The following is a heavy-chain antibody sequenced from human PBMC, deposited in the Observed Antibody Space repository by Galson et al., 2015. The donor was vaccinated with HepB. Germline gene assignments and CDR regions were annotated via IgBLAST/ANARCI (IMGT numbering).Heavy chain of an antibody. D-gene: IGHD2-15*01. Sequence: SLRLSCAASGFTFSDYYMSWIRQAPGKGLEWVSYISSSSSYTNYADSVKGRFTISRDNSKNTLYLQMNSLRAEDTAVYYCAKDRGGGYCSGGSCYCFDYWGQGTLVTVSS. V-gene: IGHV3-11*06. CDR3: AKDRGGGYCSGGSCYCFDY. CDR2: ISSSSSYT. J-gene: IGHJ4*02. CDR1: GFTFSDYY.